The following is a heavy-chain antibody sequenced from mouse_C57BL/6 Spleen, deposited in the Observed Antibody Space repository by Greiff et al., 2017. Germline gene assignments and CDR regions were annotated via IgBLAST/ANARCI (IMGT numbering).Heavy chain of an antibody. Sequence: EVKLMESGGGLVQSGRSLRLSCATSGFTFSDFYMEWVRQAPGKGLEWIAASRNKANDYTTEYSASLKGRFILSRDTSQSILYLQMNALRAEDTAIYYCARGHLGGFAYWGQGTLVTVSA. J-gene: IGHJ3*01. CDR3: ARGHLGGFAY. D-gene: IGHD3-3*01. CDR1: GFTFSDFY. V-gene: IGHV7-1*01. CDR2: SRNKANDYTT.